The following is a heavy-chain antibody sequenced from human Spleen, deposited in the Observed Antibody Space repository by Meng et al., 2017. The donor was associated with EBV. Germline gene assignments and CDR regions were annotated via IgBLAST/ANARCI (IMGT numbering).Heavy chain of an antibody. Sequence: QGQLQGLGPGLLKSSQTLYLTCAVFACSISGGDYCWSWIRQPPGKGLESMGNIYYTGSTYYNPSLKGRLSILVSTSKDHFSVRLSSVTAADTAVYFCARGPDYYVSSGAGAFDFWGLGTLVTVSS. CDR1: ACSISGGDYC. CDR3: ARGPDYYVSSGAGAFDF. CDR2: IYYTGST. V-gene: IGHV4-30-4*01. J-gene: IGHJ4*02. D-gene: IGHD3-22*01.